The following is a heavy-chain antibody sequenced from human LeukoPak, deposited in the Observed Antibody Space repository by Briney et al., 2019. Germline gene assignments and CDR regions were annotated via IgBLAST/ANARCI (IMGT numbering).Heavy chain of an antibody. Sequence: TLSLTCAVSAVSISSNLWWTWVRQPPGKGLEWIAEIHHSGSINYNPSLKSRVTISVDKAKNQFSLNLNSVTAADTAVYYCARGGDRSFDYWGQGTLVTVSS. CDR1: AVSISSNLW. CDR2: IHHSGSI. J-gene: IGHJ4*02. CDR3: ARGGDRSFDY. V-gene: IGHV4-4*02. D-gene: IGHD3-10*01.